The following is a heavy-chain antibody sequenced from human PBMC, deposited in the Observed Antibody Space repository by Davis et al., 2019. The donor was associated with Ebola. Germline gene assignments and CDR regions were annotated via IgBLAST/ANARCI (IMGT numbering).Heavy chain of an antibody. Sequence: GESLKISCAASGFTVGSNYMNWVRQAPGKGPDWVSVIYSVGTTYYADSVKGRFSISRDKSKNTVYLQMDSLRAEDTAVYYCVRDDGDSVEDGWFDPWGQGTLVTVSS. CDR1: GFTVGSNY. J-gene: IGHJ5*02. CDR3: VRDDGDSVEDGWFDP. V-gene: IGHV3-66*02. D-gene: IGHD4-17*01. CDR2: IYSVGTT.